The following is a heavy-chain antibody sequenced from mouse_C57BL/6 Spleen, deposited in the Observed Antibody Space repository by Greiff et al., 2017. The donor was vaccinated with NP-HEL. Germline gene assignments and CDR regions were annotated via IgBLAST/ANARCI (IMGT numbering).Heavy chain of an antibody. Sequence: VQLQQSGAELVKPGASVKISCKASGYAFSSYWMNWVKQRPGKGLEWIGQIYPGDGDTNYNGKFKGKATLTADKSSSTAYMQLSSLTSEDSAVYFCASGDYDYDQAWFAYWGQGTLVTVSA. CDR3: ASGDYDYDQAWFAY. J-gene: IGHJ3*01. D-gene: IGHD2-4*01. V-gene: IGHV1-80*01. CDR1: GYAFSSYW. CDR2: IYPGDGDT.